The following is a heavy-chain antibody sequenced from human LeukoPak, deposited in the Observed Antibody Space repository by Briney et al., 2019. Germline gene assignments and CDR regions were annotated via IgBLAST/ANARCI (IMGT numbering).Heavy chain of an antibody. CDR2: IESNGSDR. V-gene: IGHV3-7*01. Sequence: GGSLRLSCAVSGFSFSQYYMGWVRQAPGKGLEWVAIIESNGSDRKYVDSVKGRFTISRDNAKNSLYLQMSSLTAEDTAIYYCAFLAREPLHWGRGTLVTVSS. CDR3: AFLAREPLH. CDR1: GFSFSQYY. D-gene: IGHD3-10*01. J-gene: IGHJ1*01.